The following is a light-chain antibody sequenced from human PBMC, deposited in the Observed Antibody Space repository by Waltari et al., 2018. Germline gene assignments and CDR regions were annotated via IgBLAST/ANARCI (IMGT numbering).Light chain of an antibody. V-gene: IGKV3-15*01. CDR1: QSVSSN. Sequence: CRASQSVSSNLAWYQQKPGQAPRLLIYGASTRATGIPARFSGSGSGTEFTLTISSLQSEDFALYYCQHYNSWPPYSFGQGTKLEIK. CDR2: GAS. CDR3: QHYNSWPPYS. J-gene: IGKJ2*03.